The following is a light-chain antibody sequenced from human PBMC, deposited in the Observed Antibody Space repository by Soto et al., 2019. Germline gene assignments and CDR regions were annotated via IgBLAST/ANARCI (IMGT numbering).Light chain of an antibody. Sequence: IQMSKSPSSPSASVRDRATITSRASQRITTYLNWYQQKPGKAPKLLIYAEFNLQSGVKSRFSGSGSGTDFTLTIRSMQPEDFATYYCQKSYGTPITFGQRTRVVIK. CDR1: QRITTY. CDR2: AEF. J-gene: IGKJ5*01. V-gene: IGKV1-39*01. CDR3: QKSYGTPIT.